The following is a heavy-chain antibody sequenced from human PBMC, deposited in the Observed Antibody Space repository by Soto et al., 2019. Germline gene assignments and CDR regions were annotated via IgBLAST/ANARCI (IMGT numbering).Heavy chain of an antibody. Sequence: GASVKVSCKASGYTFTSYAMHWVRQAPGQRLEWMGWINAGNGNTKYSQKFQGRVTITADKSTSTAYMELSSLRSEDTAVYYCARGRDDILTGYLPTHYYGMDVWGQGTTVTVSS. CDR2: INAGNGNT. V-gene: IGHV1-3*01. D-gene: IGHD3-9*01. CDR3: ARGRDDILTGYLPTHYYGMDV. J-gene: IGHJ6*02. CDR1: GYTFTSYA.